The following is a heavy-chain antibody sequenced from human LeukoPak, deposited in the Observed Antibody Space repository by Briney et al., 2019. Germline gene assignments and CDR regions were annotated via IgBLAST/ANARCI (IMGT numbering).Heavy chain of an antibody. Sequence: SQTLSLTCTVSGVSISSGGYYWSWIRQPPGKGLEWIGEINHSGSTNYNPSLKSRVTISVDTSKNQFSLKLSSVTAADTAVYYCARALKSESSSWYSPSAFDIWGQGTMVTVSS. J-gene: IGHJ3*02. V-gene: IGHV4-30-2*01. CDR1: GVSISSGGYY. CDR2: INHSGST. CDR3: ARALKSESSSWYSPSAFDI. D-gene: IGHD6-13*01.